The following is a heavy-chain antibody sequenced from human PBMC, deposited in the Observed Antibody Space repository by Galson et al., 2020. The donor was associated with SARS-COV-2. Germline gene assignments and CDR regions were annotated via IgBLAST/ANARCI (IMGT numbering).Heavy chain of an antibody. V-gene: IGHV3-13*01. J-gene: IGHJ4*02. CDR1: GFTFSRYD. D-gene: IGHD3-22*01. CDR3: ARGIGHDSSGYYYHYFDY. CDR2: IGTAGDT. Sequence: GESLKISCEASGFTFSRYDMHWVRPDTGKGLEWVSGIGTAGDTYYSDSVKGRFSISREDAKNSFYLQMNSLRAGDTAVYYCARGIGHDSSGYYYHYFDYWGQGALVTVSS.